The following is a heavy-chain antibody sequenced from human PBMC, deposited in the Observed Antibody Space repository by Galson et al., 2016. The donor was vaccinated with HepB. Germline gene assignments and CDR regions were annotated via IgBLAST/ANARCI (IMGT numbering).Heavy chain of an antibody. Sequence: SLRLSCAASGFNLHDYAMHWVRQPPGRGLEWVSSVTWNSGSITYADSVKGRFTISRDNAKNSLYLHMTNLRPEDTALYYCAKHITIFGVVPRHAFDVWGQGTMVAVSS. V-gene: IGHV3-9*01. J-gene: IGHJ3*01. CDR3: AKHITIFGVVPRHAFDV. CDR1: GFNLHDYA. CDR2: VTWNSGSI. D-gene: IGHD3-3*01.